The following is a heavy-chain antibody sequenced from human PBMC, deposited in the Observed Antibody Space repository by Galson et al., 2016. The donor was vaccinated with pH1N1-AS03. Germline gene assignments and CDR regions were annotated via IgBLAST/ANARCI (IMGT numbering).Heavy chain of an antibody. Sequence: SLRLSCAASGFVFSTSAINWVRQSPGKGLEWVAFIRYDESIKNYGDSVKGRLTISRDNSKNTVDLEMNSLRPEDSAVYYCVKGGGYSHGFLEYYFDSWGQGSLVTVSS. D-gene: IGHD3-3*01. CDR2: IRYDESIK. CDR1: GFVFSTSA. V-gene: IGHV3-30*02. CDR3: VKGGGYSHGFLEYYFDS. J-gene: IGHJ4*02.